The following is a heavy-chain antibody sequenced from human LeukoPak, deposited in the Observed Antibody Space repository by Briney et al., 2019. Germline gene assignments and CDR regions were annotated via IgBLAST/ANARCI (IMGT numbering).Heavy chain of an antibody. Sequence: ETLSLTCTVSGGSISSYYWSWIRQPAGKGLEWIGRIYTSGSTNYNPSLKSRVTMSVDTSKNQFSLKLSSVPAADTAVYYCAREEVAGTRSWFDPWGQGTLVTVSS. V-gene: IGHV4-4*07. CDR3: AREEVAGTRSWFDP. J-gene: IGHJ5*02. D-gene: IGHD6-19*01. CDR1: GGSISSYY. CDR2: IYTSGST.